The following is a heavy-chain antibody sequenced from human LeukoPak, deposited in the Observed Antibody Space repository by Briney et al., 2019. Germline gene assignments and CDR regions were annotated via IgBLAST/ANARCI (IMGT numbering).Heavy chain of an antibody. J-gene: IGHJ4*02. CDR1: GFTFSSYA. Sequence: PGGSLRLSCAASGFTFSSYAMSWVRQAPGKGLEWVSAISGSGGSTYYADSVKGRFTISRDNSKNTLYLQMNSLRAEDTAVYYCAKTRTHYDFWSGSFDYWGQGTLVTVSS. CDR2: ISGSGGST. V-gene: IGHV3-23*01. D-gene: IGHD3-3*01. CDR3: AKTRTHYDFWSGSFDY.